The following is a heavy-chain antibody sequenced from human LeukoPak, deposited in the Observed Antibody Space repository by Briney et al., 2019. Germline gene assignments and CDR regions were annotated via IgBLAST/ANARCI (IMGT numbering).Heavy chain of an antibody. J-gene: IGHJ5*02. V-gene: IGHV4-61*01. D-gene: IGHD3-22*01. Sequence: SGTLSLTCTVSGGSVSSGNYYWSWIRQPPGKGLEWIGYIYFTGSTNYNPSLKSRVTISVDTSKNQFSLKLSSVTAADTAVYYCARGPYYYDSSGYSWGQGALVTVSS. CDR2: IYFTGST. CDR1: GGSVSSGNYY. CDR3: ARGPYYYDSSGYS.